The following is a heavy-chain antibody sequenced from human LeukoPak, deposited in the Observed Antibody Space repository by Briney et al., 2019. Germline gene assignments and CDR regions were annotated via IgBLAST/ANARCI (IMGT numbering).Heavy chain of an antibody. V-gene: IGHV4-34*01. J-gene: IGHJ3*02. CDR3: ARGLLPDDAFDI. CDR1: GGSFSGYY. D-gene: IGHD3-22*01. Sequence: NPSETLSLTCAVYGGSFSGYYWSWIRQPPGKGLEWIGEINHSGSTNYNPSLKSRVTISVDTSKNQFSLKLSSVTAADTAVYYCARGLLPDDAFDIWGQGTMVTVSS. CDR2: INHSGST.